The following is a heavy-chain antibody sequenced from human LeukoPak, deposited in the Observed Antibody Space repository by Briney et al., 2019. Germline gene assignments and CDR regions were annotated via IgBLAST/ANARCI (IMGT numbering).Heavy chain of an antibody. Sequence: GGSLRLSCAPSGLTFTTYWMSCVRQPPGKGLEWVANIKQDGTEKYYVDSVKGRFTLSRDNAKNSLYLQMNSLRVEDTAIYYCVKVAKYYYGSESYYFFEHWGQGTPVTASS. CDR1: GLTFTTYW. CDR3: VKVAKYYYGSESYYFFEH. D-gene: IGHD3-10*01. J-gene: IGHJ4*02. V-gene: IGHV3-7*01. CDR2: IKQDGTEK.